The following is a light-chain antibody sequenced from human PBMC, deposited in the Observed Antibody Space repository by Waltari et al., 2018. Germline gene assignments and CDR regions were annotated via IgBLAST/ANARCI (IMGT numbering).Light chain of an antibody. CDR3: QQYNNWPPIFT. Sequence: EIVMTQSPATLSVSPGENATLPCRASMSVSSTLAWYQQKPGQAPRLLIYSASTRATGIPARFTGSGSGTEFTLTISSMQSEDFAVYYCQQYNNWPPIFTFGPGTKVDIK. CDR2: SAS. J-gene: IGKJ3*01. V-gene: IGKV3-15*01. CDR1: MSVSST.